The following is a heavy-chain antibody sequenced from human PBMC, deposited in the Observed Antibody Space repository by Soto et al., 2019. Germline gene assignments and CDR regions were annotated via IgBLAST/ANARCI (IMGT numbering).Heavy chain of an antibody. CDR1: GYTFTIYD. CDR2: MNPNSGNT. CDR3: ASLVAVADYYYGMDV. D-gene: IGHD6-19*01. V-gene: IGHV1-8*01. J-gene: IGHJ6*02. Sequence: ASVKVSCKASGYTFTIYDINWVRQATGQGLEWMGWMNPNSGNTGYAQKFQGRVTMTRNTSISTAYMELSSLRSEDTAVYYCASLVAVADYYYGMDVWGQGTTVTVSS.